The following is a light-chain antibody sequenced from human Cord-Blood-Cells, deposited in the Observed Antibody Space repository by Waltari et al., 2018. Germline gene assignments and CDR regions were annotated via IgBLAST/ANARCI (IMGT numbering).Light chain of an antibody. Sequence: QSVLTQPPSASGTPGQRVTISCTGTSSDVGGYNYVSWYQQNPGKAPKLMIYDVSKRPSGVSNRFSGSKSGNTASLTISGLQAEDEADYYCSSYTSSSTYVVFGGGTKLTVL. CDR3: SSYTSSSTYVV. V-gene: IGLV2-14*01. CDR1: SSDVGGYNY. J-gene: IGLJ2*01. CDR2: DVS.